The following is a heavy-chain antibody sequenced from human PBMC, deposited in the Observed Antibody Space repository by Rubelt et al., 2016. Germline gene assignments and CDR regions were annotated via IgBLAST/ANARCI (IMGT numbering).Heavy chain of an antibody. Sequence: QLQLQESGPGLVKPSETLSLTCTVSGGSISSGGYYWSWIRQHPGKGLEWIGYIYYSGSTYYNPSLKSRVTISVDTSKNQFFRKVSLVTAADTAVYYCARGRDGDRMGCWGQGTLVTVSS. J-gene: IGHJ4*02. CDR1: GGSISSGGYY. V-gene: IGHV4-31*03. D-gene: IGHD4-17*01. CDR3: ARGRDGDRMGC. CDR2: IYYSGST.